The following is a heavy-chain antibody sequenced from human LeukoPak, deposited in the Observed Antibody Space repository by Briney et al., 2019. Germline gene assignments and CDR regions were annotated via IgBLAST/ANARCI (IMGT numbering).Heavy chain of an antibody. Sequence: GGSLRLSCAASGFTFSNAWMSWVRQAPGKELEWVGRIKSKTDGGTTDYAAPVKGRFTISRDDSKNTLYLQMNSLKTEDTAVYYCTTLYDILTGYYPRWGQGTLVTVSS. V-gene: IGHV3-15*01. D-gene: IGHD3-9*01. CDR1: GFTFSNAW. J-gene: IGHJ4*02. CDR2: IKSKTDGGTT. CDR3: TTLYDILTGYYPR.